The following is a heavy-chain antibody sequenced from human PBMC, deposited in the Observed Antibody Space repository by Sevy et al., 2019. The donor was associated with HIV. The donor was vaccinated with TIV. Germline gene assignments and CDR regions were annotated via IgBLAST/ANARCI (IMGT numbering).Heavy chain of an antibody. CDR1: GGSISSGGYS. J-gene: IGHJ5*02. V-gene: IGHV4-30-2*01. Sequence: SETLSLTCAVSGGSISSGGYSWSWIRQPPGKGLEWIGYIYHSGSTYYNPSLKRRVTISVDRSKNQFSLKLSSVTAADTAVYYCARGITMVRGANNWFDPWGQGTLVTVSS. D-gene: IGHD3-10*01. CDR3: ARGITMVRGANNWFDP. CDR2: IYHSGST.